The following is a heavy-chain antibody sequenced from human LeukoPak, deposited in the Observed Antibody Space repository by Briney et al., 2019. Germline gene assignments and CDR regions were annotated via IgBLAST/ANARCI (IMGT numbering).Heavy chain of an antibody. CDR2: ISGSGGST. CDR1: GFTFSSYA. Sequence: GSLRLSCAASGFTFSSYAMSWVRQAPGKGLEWVSSISGSGGSTYYADSVKGRFTISRDNSKNTLYLQMNSLRAEDTAVYYCARSHGGNSGAFDYWGQGTLVTVSS. CDR3: ARSHGGNSGAFDY. D-gene: IGHD4-23*01. V-gene: IGHV3-23*01. J-gene: IGHJ4*02.